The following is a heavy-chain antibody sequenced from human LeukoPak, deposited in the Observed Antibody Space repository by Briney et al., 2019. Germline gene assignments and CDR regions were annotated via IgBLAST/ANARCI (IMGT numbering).Heavy chain of an antibody. D-gene: IGHD1-26*01. J-gene: IGHJ4*02. CDR3: AKDRGKGSGSYYQDY. CDR2: ISWNSGNI. V-gene: IGHV3-9*03. CDR1: GFTFDDYA. Sequence: GGSLRLSCAASGFTFDDYAMHWVRQAPGKGLEWVSGISWNSGNIGYADSVKGRFTISRDNAKNSLYLQMNSLRAEDMALYYCAKDRGKGSGSYYQDYWGQGTLVTVSS.